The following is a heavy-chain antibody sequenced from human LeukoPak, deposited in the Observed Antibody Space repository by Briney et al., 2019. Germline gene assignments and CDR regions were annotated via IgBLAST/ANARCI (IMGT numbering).Heavy chain of an antibody. Sequence: GGSLRLSCAASGFTFSNARMSWVRQAPGKGLEWVGHIKSKTDGGTTDHAAPVKGRFTISRDDSKNTLYLQMNGLKTEDTAVYYCTTDLLVTATPPYYYFGMDVWGQGTTVTASS. J-gene: IGHJ6*02. CDR2: IKSKTDGGTT. CDR1: GFTFSNAR. D-gene: IGHD2-21*02. CDR3: TTDLLVTATPPYYYFGMDV. V-gene: IGHV3-15*01.